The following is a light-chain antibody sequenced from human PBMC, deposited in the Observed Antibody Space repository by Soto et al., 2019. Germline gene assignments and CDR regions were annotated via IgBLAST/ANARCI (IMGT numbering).Light chain of an antibody. CDR3: MQDLPRWT. Sequence: VMTRSPLSLPVTPGEPASISCRSSQSLLHSNGTTYLDWYLQKPGPSPQLLSAVGTKRASGVPGRCSGGASGTDFTLKSSRLEAEEVGVYCCMQDLPRWTGGQGTQG. V-gene: IGKV2-28*01. CDR1: QSLLHSNGTTY. CDR2: VGT. J-gene: IGKJ1*01.